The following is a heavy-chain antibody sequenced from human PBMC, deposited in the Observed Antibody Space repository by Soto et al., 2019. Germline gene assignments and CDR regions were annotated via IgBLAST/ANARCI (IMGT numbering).Heavy chain of an antibody. CDR1: GYTFTGYY. J-gene: IGHJ5*02. V-gene: IGHV1-2*04. D-gene: IGHD2-2*01. Sequence: ASAKVSCKASGYTFTGYYMHWVRQAPGQGLEWMGWINPNSGGTNYAQKFQGWVTMTRDTSISTAYMELSRLRSDDTAVYYCAGSIVVVPAASLSRLGGGSYWFDLWGQGTLVTVSS. CDR2: INPNSGGT. CDR3: AGSIVVVPAASLSRLGGGSYWFDL.